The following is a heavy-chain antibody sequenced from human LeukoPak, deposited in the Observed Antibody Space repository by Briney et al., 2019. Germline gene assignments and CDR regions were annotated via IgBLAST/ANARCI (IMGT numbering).Heavy chain of an antibody. CDR2: IDTSGSSI. D-gene: IGHD2-2*01. CDR3: VREVKVAGSTRWFDP. CDR1: GFTFSFYE. Sequence: PGGSLRLSCAASGFTFSFYEMNWVRQVPGMGLEWVSYIDTSGSSIYYADSVRGRFTISRDNARNSLYLQMNSLRVEDTAVYYCVREVKVAGSTRWFDPWGQGTLVTVSS. J-gene: IGHJ5*02. V-gene: IGHV3-48*03.